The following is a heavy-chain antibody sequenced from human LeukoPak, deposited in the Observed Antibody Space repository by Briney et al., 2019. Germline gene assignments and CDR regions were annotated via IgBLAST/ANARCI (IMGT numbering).Heavy chain of an antibody. J-gene: IGHJ4*02. V-gene: IGHV3-23*01. CDR3: ARDLLGWELHYFDY. CDR1: GFTFGSSA. D-gene: IGHD1-26*01. Sequence: GGSLRLSCAASGFTFGSSAMSWVRQAPGKGLEWVSNISGSGSGGSTYYADSVKGRFSISRDNAKNSLYLQMNSLRAEDTAVYYCARDLLGWELHYFDYWGQGTLVTVSS. CDR2: ISGSGSGGST.